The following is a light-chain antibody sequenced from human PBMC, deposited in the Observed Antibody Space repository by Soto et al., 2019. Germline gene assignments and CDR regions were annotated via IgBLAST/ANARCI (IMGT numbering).Light chain of an antibody. CDR2: EVS. Sequence: QSALTQPASVSGSPGQSITISCTGTSNDVGGFNYVSWYQQHPGTAPKLIIYEVSNWPSGVSKRFSGSKSGNTASLTISGLQAEDEANYYCSSYTNSNTPQWVFGGGTKLTVL. J-gene: IGLJ3*02. CDR1: SNDVGGFNY. CDR3: SSYTNSNTPQWV. V-gene: IGLV2-14*01.